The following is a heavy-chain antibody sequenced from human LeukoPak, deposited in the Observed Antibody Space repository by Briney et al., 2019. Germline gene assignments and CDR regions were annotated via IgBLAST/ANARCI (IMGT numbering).Heavy chain of an antibody. V-gene: IGHV3-23*01. J-gene: IGHJ4*02. Sequence: GGSLRLPCAASGFTFSSYAMSWVRQAPGKGLEWVSAISGSGGSTYYADSVKGRFTISRDNSKNTLYLQMNSLRAEDTAVYYCAKEVAWFGELSDASYWGQGTLVTVSS. CDR1: GFTFSSYA. CDR3: AKEVAWFGELSDASY. CDR2: ISGSGGST. D-gene: IGHD3-10*01.